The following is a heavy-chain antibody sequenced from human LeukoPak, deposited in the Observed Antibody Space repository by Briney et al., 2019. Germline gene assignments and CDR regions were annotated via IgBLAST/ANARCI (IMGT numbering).Heavy chain of an antibody. Sequence: GGSLRLSCAASGYRFSNNWMSWVRQAPGKGLEWVANIKQDGSEKYYVDSVKGRFTISRDNAKSSLYLQMSSLRAEDTAIYYCARDRVGDSDPFDVWGQGTVVTVSS. CDR2: IKQDGSEK. CDR1: GYRFSNNW. V-gene: IGHV3-7*01. CDR3: ARDRVGDSDPFDV. D-gene: IGHD2-21*01. J-gene: IGHJ3*01.